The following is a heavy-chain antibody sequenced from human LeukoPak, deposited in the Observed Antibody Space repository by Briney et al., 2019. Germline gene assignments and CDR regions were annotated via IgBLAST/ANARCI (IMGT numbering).Heavy chain of an antibody. D-gene: IGHD6-19*01. Sequence: GESLKISCKASGYSFPNFWIGWVRQMPGKGLEWMGIIYPGDSDTRYSPSFQGQVTLSVDKSIGTVYLQWSSLKASDTAMYYCARLVKQWLYPGDYWGQGTLVTVSS. CDR2: IYPGDSDT. J-gene: IGHJ4*02. CDR1: GYSFPNFW. V-gene: IGHV5-51*01. CDR3: ARLVKQWLYPGDY.